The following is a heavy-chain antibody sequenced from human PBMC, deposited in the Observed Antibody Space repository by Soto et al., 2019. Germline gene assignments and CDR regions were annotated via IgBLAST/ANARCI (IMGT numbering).Heavy chain of an antibody. CDR2: IYYSGST. J-gene: IGHJ6*02. V-gene: IGHV4-31*03. D-gene: IGHD6-13*01. CDR3: ARAGILYYYGMDV. Sequence: SETLSLTCTVSGGSISSGGYYWSWIRQHPGKGLEWIGYIYYSGSTYYNPSLKSRVTISVDTSKNQFSLKLSSVTAADTAVYYCARAGILYYYGMDVWGQGTTVTVSS. CDR1: GGSISSGGYY.